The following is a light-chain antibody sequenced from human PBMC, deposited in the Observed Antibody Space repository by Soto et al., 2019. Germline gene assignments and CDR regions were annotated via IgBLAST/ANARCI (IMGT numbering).Light chain of an antibody. Sequence: QSALTQPPSASGSPGQSVTISCTGTSSDVGAYNYVSWYQQHPGKAPKLMIYEVSKRPSGVPDRFSGSKSGNTASLTVSGLQAEDEADYYCSSYAGSNKVFGGGTKLNVL. J-gene: IGLJ2*01. CDR3: SSYAGSNKV. CDR1: SSDVGAYNY. V-gene: IGLV2-8*01. CDR2: EVS.